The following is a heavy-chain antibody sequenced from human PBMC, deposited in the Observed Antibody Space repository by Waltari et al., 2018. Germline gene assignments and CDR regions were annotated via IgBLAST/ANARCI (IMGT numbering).Heavy chain of an antibody. Sequence: QVQLVQSGAEVKKPGASVKVSCKASESTFTSYDINWVRKATGQGLEWLGWMNPNSGNTGYAQKFQGRVTITRNTSISTAYMELSSLRSEDTAVYYCARVSPGDAYTFDYWGQGTLVTVSS. V-gene: IGHV1-8*03. J-gene: IGHJ4*02. CDR3: ARVSPGDAYTFDY. CDR1: ESTFTSYD. D-gene: IGHD3-10*01. CDR2: MNPNSGNT.